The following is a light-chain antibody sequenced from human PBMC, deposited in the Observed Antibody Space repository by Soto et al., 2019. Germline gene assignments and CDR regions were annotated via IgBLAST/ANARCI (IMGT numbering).Light chain of an antibody. J-gene: IGKJ5*01. V-gene: IGKV1-39*01. CDR1: PSISAS. CDR2: DAS. CDR3: QQSYMDPIT. Sequence: DIQMTQSPSSLSASVGNRVTITCRARPSISASLNWYQKKPGKAPNLLIYDASRLQSGVPSRFSGSGGGTDFTLSISSVQPEDFATYFCQQSYMDPITFGQGTQLE.